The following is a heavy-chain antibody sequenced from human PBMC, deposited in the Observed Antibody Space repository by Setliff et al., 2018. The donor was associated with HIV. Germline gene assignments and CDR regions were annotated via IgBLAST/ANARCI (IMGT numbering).Heavy chain of an antibody. V-gene: IGHV1-3*01. CDR2: VNAGKGNT. CDR1: GYTFTTYT. J-gene: IGHJ3*02. Sequence: ASVKVSCKASGYTFTTYTMHWVRQAPGQRPEWMGWVNAGKGNTRYSQKFQGRVVITRDTSANTAYMVLSSLRSEDTAVYYCARDGGYSYGAFDIWGQGTRVTVSS. CDR3: ARDGGYSYGAFDI. D-gene: IGHD2-21*02.